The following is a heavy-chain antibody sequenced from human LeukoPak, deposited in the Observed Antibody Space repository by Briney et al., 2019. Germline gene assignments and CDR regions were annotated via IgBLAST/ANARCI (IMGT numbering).Heavy chain of an antibody. Sequence: GGSLRLSCAASGFIFSSYAMHWVRQAPGKGLEWVAVISYDGSNKYYADSVKGRFTISRDNSKNTLYLQMNSLRAEDTAVYYCARDTTSTIAAAGTFDYWGQGTLVTVSS. CDR1: GFIFSSYA. V-gene: IGHV3-30-3*01. D-gene: IGHD6-13*01. CDR2: ISYDGSNK. J-gene: IGHJ4*02. CDR3: ARDTTSTIAAAGTFDY.